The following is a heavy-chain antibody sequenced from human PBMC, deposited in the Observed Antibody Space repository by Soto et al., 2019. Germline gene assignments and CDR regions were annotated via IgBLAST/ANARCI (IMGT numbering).Heavy chain of an antibody. CDR1: GFPFSFYS. CDR2: ITSTSSAI. CDR3: ARDGKGAAYTHGPYYFDY. D-gene: IGHD1-1*01. V-gene: IGHV3-48*02. J-gene: IGHJ4*02. Sequence: GGSLRLSCAASGFPFSFYSMSRVRQAPGKGLEWISYITSTSSAINYADSVRGRFTISRDNAMRSLFLHMNSLRDEDTAVYYCARDGKGAAYTHGPYYFDYWGQGALVTVSS.